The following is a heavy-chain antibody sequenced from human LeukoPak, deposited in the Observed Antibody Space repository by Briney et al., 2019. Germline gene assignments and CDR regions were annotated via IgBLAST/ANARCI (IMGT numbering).Heavy chain of an antibody. CDR3: TKASLAFGTKYFDP. CDR1: GYTFTSYD. J-gene: IGHJ5*02. CDR2: MNPNSANT. D-gene: IGHD3-10*01. V-gene: IGHV1-8*01. Sequence: ASVKVSCKASGYTFTSYDINWVRQATGQGLEWMGLMNPNSANTGYAQKFQGRVTMTRVTSITTAYMELRSLRSDDTAVYYCTKASLAFGTKYFDPWGQGTLVTVSS.